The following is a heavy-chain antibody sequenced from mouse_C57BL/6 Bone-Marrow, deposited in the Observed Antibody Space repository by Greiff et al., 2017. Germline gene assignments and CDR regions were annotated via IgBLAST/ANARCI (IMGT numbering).Heavy chain of an antibody. V-gene: IGHV1-31*01. CDR3: AFYDGYLWFAY. CDR2: IYPYNGVS. D-gene: IGHD2-3*01. J-gene: IGHJ3*01. Sequence: EVMLVESGPELVKPGASVKISCKASGYSFTGYYMHWVKQSHGNILDWIGYIYPYNGVSSYNQKFKGKATLTVDKSSSTAYMELRSLTSEDSAVYYCAFYDGYLWFAYWGQGTLVTVSA. CDR1: GYSFTGYY.